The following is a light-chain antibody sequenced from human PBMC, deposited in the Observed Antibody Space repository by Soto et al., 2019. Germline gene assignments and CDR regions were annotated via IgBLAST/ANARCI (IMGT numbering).Light chain of an antibody. CDR1: RNLGTFS. CDR2: SAS. CDR3: QQYTGLPRT. Sequence: EIVLTQSPSSLSLSPGDRGTLSCRASRNLGTFSLAWFQQKSGQAPRLLIHSASSRHRGIPDRFTGSGAGTEFTLTINSVQPEDFAAYYCQQYTGLPRTFGQGTKVDIK. J-gene: IGKJ1*01. V-gene: IGKV3-20*01.